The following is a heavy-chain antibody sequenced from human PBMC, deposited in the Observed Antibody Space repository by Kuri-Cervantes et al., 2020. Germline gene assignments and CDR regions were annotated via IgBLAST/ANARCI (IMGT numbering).Heavy chain of an antibody. CDR1: GFTFDDYG. Sequence: GESLKISCAASGFTFDDYGVSWVRQAPGKGLEWVSGINWNGGSTGYADSVKGRFTISRDNAKNSLYLQMNSLRAEDTALYYCARDWNFGVSDAFDIWGQGTMVTVSS. V-gene: IGHV3-20*04. D-gene: IGHD3-3*01. CDR3: ARDWNFGVSDAFDI. CDR2: INWNGGST. J-gene: IGHJ3*02.